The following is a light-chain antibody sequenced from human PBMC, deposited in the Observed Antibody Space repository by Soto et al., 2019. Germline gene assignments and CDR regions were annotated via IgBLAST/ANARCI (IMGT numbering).Light chain of an antibody. CDR3: SSYTSSSSYTSSSTPPYV. Sequence: QSALTQPASVSGSPGQSITISCTGSSSDVGGYNYVSWYQQHPGKAPKLMIYDVSNRPSGVSNRFSGSKSGNTASLTISGLQAEDEADYYCSSYTSSSSYTSSSTPPYVFGTGTKLTVL. CDR1: SSDVGGYNY. CDR2: DVS. V-gene: IGLV2-14*01. J-gene: IGLJ1*01.